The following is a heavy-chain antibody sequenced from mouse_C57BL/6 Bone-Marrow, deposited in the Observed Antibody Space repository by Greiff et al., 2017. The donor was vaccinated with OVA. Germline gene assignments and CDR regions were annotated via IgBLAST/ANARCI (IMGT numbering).Heavy chain of an antibody. Sequence: EVKVVESGGGLVQPGGSMKLSCVASGFTFSNYWMNWVRQSPEKGLEWVAQIRLKSDNYATHYAESVKGRFTISRDDSKSSVYLQMNNLRAEDTGIYYCTGPHYYGSSSYAMDYWGQGTSVTVSS. J-gene: IGHJ4*01. CDR2: IRLKSDNYAT. D-gene: IGHD1-1*01. V-gene: IGHV6-3*01. CDR3: TGPHYYGSSSYAMDY. CDR1: GFTFSNYW.